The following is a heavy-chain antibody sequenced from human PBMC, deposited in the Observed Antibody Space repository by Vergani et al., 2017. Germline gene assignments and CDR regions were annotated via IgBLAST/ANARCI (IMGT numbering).Heavy chain of an antibody. CDR1: GFTFGDYS. CDR2: IRNKGFDGAT. J-gene: IGHJ3*02. CDR3: TRRYCTSTDCYEGGFDI. V-gene: IGHV3-49*03. D-gene: IGHD2-2*01. Sequence: EVRLVQSGGGLLQPGRSLRLSCTGSGFTFGDYSVTWLRQAPGKGLEWLGYIRNKGFDGATQYAPSLKGRFTISRDDSKSIAYLQMNFLKVEDTAVYYCTRRYCTSTDCYEGGFDIWGQGKTVTVSS.